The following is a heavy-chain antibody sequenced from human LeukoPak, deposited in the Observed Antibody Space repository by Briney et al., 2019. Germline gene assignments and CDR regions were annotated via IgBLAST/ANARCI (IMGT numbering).Heavy chain of an antibody. CDR3: ASSYYDFWSGYSDAFDI. J-gene: IGHJ3*02. CDR1: GFTFSSYE. V-gene: IGHV3-74*01. D-gene: IGHD3-3*01. Sequence: PGGSLRLSCAASGFTFSSYEMNWVRQAPGKGLVWVSRINSDGSSTSYADSVKGRFTISRDNAKNTLYLQMNSLRAEDTAVYYCASSYYDFWSGYSDAFDIWGQGTMVTVSS. CDR2: INSDGSST.